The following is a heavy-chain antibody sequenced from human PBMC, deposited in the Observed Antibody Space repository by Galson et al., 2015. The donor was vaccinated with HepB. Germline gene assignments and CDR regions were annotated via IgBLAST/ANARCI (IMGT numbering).Heavy chain of an antibody. CDR1: GFTFSSYG. V-gene: IGHV3-33*01. D-gene: IGHD3-9*01. Sequence: SLRLSCAASGFTFSSYGMHWVRQAPGKGLEWVAVIWYDGSNKYYAESVKGRFTISRDNSKNTLYLQMNSLRAEDTATYYCARGWFWSDPWGQGTLVTVSS. J-gene: IGHJ5*02. CDR3: ARGWFWSDP. CDR2: IWYDGSNK.